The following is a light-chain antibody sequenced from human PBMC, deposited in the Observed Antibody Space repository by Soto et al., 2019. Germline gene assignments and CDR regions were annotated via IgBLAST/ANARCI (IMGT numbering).Light chain of an antibody. Sequence: QSVLTQPPSASGSPGQSVTISCTGTGSDVGGYNFVSWYQQHPGKAPKLMIYEVSKRPSGVPDRFSGSKSGNTASLTVSGLQAEDEADYYCSSYAGSSNFVFGTGTKVTVL. J-gene: IGLJ1*01. V-gene: IGLV2-8*01. CDR1: GSDVGGYNF. CDR3: SSYAGSSNFV. CDR2: EVS.